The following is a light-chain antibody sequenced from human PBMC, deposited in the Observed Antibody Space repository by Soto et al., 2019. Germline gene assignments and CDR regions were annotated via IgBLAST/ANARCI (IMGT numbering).Light chain of an antibody. J-gene: IGKJ3*01. CDR3: QQSYGTPFS. V-gene: IGKV1-39*01. Sequence: DIQMTQSPSSLSASVGDRVTITCRASQSISSHLNWYQHKPGKAPKLLIYAASSLQSGVPSRFSGSGSGTEFTLTIISLQPEDSATYYCQQSYGTPFSFGPGTKADI. CDR2: AAS. CDR1: QSISSH.